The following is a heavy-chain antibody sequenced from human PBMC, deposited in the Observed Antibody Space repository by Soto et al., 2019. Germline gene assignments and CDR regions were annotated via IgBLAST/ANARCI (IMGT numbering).Heavy chain of an antibody. CDR1: GGSVSSARYY. CDR3: ARLDGYQPDY. V-gene: IGHV4-61*01. D-gene: IGHD2-2*01. Sequence: SETLSLTCTVSGGSVSSARYYWSWIRQPPGKGLEWIGYFYYNGYTNYNPSLKSRVTISVDTSKNQFSLRLNSVTAADTAVYYCARLDGYQPDYWGQGTLVTVSS. CDR2: FYYNGYT. J-gene: IGHJ4*02.